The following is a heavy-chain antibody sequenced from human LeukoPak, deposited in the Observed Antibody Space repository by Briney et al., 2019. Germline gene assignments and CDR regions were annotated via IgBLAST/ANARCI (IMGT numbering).Heavy chain of an antibody. CDR1: GFTFSSYW. CDR3: ARGRDFWSGYSNYFDY. J-gene: IGHJ4*02. V-gene: IGHV3-7*01. CDR2: IKQDGSEK. D-gene: IGHD3-3*01. Sequence: GGCLRLSCAASGFTFSSYWMRWVRQAPGKGLGWVANIKQDGSEKYYVDSVKGRFTISRDNAKNSLYLQMNSLRAEDTAVYYCARGRDFWSGYSNYFDYWGQGTLVTVSS.